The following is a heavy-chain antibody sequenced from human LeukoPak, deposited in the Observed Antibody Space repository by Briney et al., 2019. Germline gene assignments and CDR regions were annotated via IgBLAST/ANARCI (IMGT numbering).Heavy chain of an antibody. Sequence: GGSLRLSCAASGFTFNTFWMTWVRQAPGKGLEWVASIKQDGGEKYYVDSVKGRFTISRDNGKNSLFLQMNSLRAEDTALYYCTRDTIGNYGDYPHASPIWGQGTMVTVSS. CDR2: IKQDGGEK. CDR3: TRDTIGNYGDYPHASPI. CDR1: GFTFNTFW. J-gene: IGHJ3*02. D-gene: IGHD4-17*01. V-gene: IGHV3-7*01.